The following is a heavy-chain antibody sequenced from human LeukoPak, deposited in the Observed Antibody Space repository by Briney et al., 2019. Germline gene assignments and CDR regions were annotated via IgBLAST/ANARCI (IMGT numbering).Heavy chain of an antibody. CDR2: INPNSGGT. CDR1: GDTFTGYY. V-gene: IGHV1-2*06. J-gene: IGHJ5*02. CDR3: ARDMAAAGAVWFDP. Sequence: ASVKVSCKASGDTFTGYYMHWVRQPPGQGLEWIGRINPNSGGTNYAQNLQGRVTMTRDTSISTAYMELSRLRSDDTAVYYCARDMAAAGAVWFDPWGQGTLVTVSS. D-gene: IGHD6-13*01.